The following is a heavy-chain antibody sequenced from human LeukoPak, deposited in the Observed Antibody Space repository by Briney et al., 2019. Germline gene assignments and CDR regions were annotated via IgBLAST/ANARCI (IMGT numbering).Heavy chain of an antibody. Sequence: PSETLSLTCTVSGVSISSYYWSWIRQPPGKGLEWIGYISYSGSTNYNPSLKSRVTISLDTSKNQFSLKLSSVTAADTAMYYCASSRYTGSYSTIDFWGQGTLVTVSS. CDR1: GVSISSYY. D-gene: IGHD1-26*01. V-gene: IGHV4-59*01. CDR3: ASSRYTGSYSTIDF. J-gene: IGHJ4*02. CDR2: ISYSGST.